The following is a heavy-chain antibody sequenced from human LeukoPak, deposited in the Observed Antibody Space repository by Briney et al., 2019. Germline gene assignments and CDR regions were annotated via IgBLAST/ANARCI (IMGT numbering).Heavy chain of an antibody. Sequence: SGPTLVKPTQTLTLTCTFSGFSLSTSGVGVGWIRQPPGKALEWLALIYWNDDKRYSPSLKSRLTITKDTSKNQVVLTMTNMDPVDTATYYCAHRKNYGDYLHSYYFGYWGQGTLVTVSS. CDR1: GFSLSTSGVG. CDR3: AHRKNYGDYLHSYYFGY. J-gene: IGHJ4*02. D-gene: IGHD4-17*01. V-gene: IGHV2-5*01. CDR2: IYWNDDK.